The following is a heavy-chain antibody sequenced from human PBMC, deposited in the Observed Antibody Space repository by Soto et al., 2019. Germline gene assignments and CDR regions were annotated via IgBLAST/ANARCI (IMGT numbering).Heavy chain of an antibody. CDR1: GYTFTSYG. J-gene: IGHJ4*02. Sequence: ASVKVSCKASGYTFTSYGISWVRQAPGQGLEWMGWISDYNGNTNYAQKLQGRVTMTTDTSTSTAYMELRSPRSDDTAVYYCARGRSPRQYFDWLLGYWGQGTLVTVSS. D-gene: IGHD3-9*01. CDR2: ISDYNGNT. V-gene: IGHV1-18*01. CDR3: ARGRSPRQYFDWLLGY.